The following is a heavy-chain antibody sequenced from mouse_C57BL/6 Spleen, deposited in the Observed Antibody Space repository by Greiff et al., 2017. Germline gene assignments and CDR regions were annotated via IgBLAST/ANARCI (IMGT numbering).Heavy chain of an antibody. D-gene: IGHD1-1*01. J-gene: IGHJ4*01. Sequence: QVQLQQPGAELVKPGASVKLSCKASGYTFTSYWMHWVNQRPGQGLEWIGMIHPNSGSTNYNEKFKSKATLTVDKSSSTAYMQLSSLTSEDSAVYYCAGDGSSHYAMDYWGQGTSVTVSS. CDR1: GYTFTSYW. CDR3: AGDGSSHYAMDY. CDR2: IHPNSGST. V-gene: IGHV1-64*01.